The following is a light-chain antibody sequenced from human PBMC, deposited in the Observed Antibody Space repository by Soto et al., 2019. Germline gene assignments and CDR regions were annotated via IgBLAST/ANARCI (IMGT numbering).Light chain of an antibody. CDR1: QTIANY. V-gene: IGKV1-39*01. Sequence: IQMTQSPSSLSASVGDRVTITCRASQTIANYLNWYQQKPGKAPNLLIYAASALQSGVPSRFSGSGSGTDFTLTISSLQPEDFATYYCQQSYNTLYTFGQGTKLEIK. CDR2: AAS. CDR3: QQSYNTLYT. J-gene: IGKJ2*01.